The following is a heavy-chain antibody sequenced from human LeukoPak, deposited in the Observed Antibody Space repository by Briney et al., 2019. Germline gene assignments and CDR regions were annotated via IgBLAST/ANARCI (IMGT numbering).Heavy chain of an antibody. Sequence: GGSLRLSCVASGFNFSKNDMHWLRQTTERGLEWVSAIGVGGDTYYADPVKGRFTISRENGKNSVYLQMNSLRAGDTAVYFCAKAFDYNGLRGEGGSFDCWGQGALVTVYS. J-gene: IGHJ4*02. D-gene: IGHD4-11*01. CDR1: GFNFSKND. V-gene: IGHV3-13*01. CDR2: IGVGGDT. CDR3: AKAFDYNGLRGEGGSFDC.